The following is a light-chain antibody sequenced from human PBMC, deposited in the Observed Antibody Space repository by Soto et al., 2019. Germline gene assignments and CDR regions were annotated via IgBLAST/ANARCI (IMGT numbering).Light chain of an antibody. CDR3: QQRSNWPRT. Sequence: EIVLTQSPATLSLSPGERATLSCRASQSVSSYLAWYQQKPGQAPRLLIDDASNMATGIPARFSGSGSVTDFTLTISSLEPEDFAVYYCQQRSNWPRTFGQGTKVEIK. CDR2: DAS. V-gene: IGKV3-11*01. CDR1: QSVSSY. J-gene: IGKJ1*01.